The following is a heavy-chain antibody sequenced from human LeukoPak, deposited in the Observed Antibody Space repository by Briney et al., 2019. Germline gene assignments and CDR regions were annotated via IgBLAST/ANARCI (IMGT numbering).Heavy chain of an antibody. CDR3: AGAGGYYDSSGYYYVGQIDY. V-gene: IGHV1-18*01. CDR1: GYTFTSYG. J-gene: IGHJ4*02. CDR2: ISAYNGNT. Sequence: ASVKVSCKASGYTFTSYGISWVRQAPGQGLEWMGWISAYNGNTNYAQKLQGRVTMTTDTSTSTAYMELRSLRSDDTAVYYCAGAGGYYDSSGYYYVGQIDYWGQGTLVTVSS. D-gene: IGHD3-22*01.